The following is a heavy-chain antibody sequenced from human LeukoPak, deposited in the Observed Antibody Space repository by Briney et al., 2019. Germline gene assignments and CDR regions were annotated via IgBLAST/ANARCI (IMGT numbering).Heavy chain of an antibody. Sequence: ASVKVSCKASGYTFTGYYMHWVRQAPGQGLEWMGWINPNSGNTGYAQKFQGRVTITRNTSISTAYMELSSLRSEDTAVYYCARGQPAAIWNWFDPWGQGTLVTVSS. D-gene: IGHD2-2*01. CDR2: INPNSGNT. J-gene: IGHJ5*02. CDR1: GYTFTGYY. CDR3: ARGQPAAIWNWFDP. V-gene: IGHV1-8*03.